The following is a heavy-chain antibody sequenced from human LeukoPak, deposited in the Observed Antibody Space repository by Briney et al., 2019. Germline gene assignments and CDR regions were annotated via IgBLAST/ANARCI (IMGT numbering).Heavy chain of an antibody. CDR1: GYTFTSYY. CDR3: ASHSSSWLRGYYYYYMDV. J-gene: IGHJ6*03. V-gene: IGHV1-46*01. Sequence: ASVKVSCKASGYTFTSYYMHWVRQAPGQGLEWMGIINPSGGSTSYSQKDQGRVTMTRDTSTSTVYMELSSLRSEDTAVYYCASHSSSWLRGYYYYYMDVWGKGTTVTVSS. D-gene: IGHD6-13*01. CDR2: INPSGGST.